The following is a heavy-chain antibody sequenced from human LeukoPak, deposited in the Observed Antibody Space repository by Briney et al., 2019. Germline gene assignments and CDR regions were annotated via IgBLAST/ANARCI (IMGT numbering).Heavy chain of an antibody. CDR1: DDSITMYY. V-gene: IGHV4-59*01. Sequence: SETLSLTCSVSDDSITMYYWTWIRQPPGKGLEWIGYIYYSGSTNYNPSLKSRVTISVDTSKNQFSLKLSSVTAADTAVYYCARGARGSGSYYGYWGQGTLVTVSS. CDR3: ARGARGSGSYYGY. D-gene: IGHD3-10*01. J-gene: IGHJ4*02. CDR2: IYYSGST.